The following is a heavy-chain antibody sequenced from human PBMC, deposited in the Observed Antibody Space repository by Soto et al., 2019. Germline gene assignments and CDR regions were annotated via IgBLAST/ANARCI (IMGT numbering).Heavy chain of an antibody. CDR2: ISYTGAT. CDR1: GDSINTDNNY. CDR3: VRHGDTTGNYYYDAMDV. D-gene: IGHD1-1*01. J-gene: IGHJ6*02. Sequence: QVQLQESGPGLVEPSETLSLSCTVSGDSINTDNNYWGWIRQPPGKGLEWIGTISYTGATYYNPSLKSRVTIFVITSNNQFSRRLASVTATDTAVYYCVRHGDTTGNYYYDAMDVWCQGPTVFASS. V-gene: IGHV4-39*01.